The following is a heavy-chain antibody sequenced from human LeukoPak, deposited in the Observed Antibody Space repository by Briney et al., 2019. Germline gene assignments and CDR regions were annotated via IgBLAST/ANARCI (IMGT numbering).Heavy chain of an antibody. V-gene: IGHV3-43*01. CDR2: ISRNGVAT. CDR3: AKGSSSWPSPFDY. CDR1: GLTFGDYT. D-gene: IGHD6-13*01. J-gene: IGHJ4*02. Sequence: PGGSLRLSCAASGLTFGDYTMNWVRQAPGKGLEWVALISRNGVATKYADSVRGRFTISRDNSKNSLYLQMNTLRAEDTALYYCAKGSSSWPSPFDYWGQGTLVTVSS.